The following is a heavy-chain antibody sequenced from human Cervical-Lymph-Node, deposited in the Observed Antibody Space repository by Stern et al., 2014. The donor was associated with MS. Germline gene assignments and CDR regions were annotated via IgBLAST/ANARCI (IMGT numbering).Heavy chain of an antibody. CDR3: ARQTTAWASDV. CDR2: IYPGASET. V-gene: IGHV5-51*01. CDR1: GYKFSIYW. D-gene: IGHD1-14*01. Sequence: VQLGQSGAELIRPGESLKISCKGSGYKFSIYWTAWVRQMPGKGLEWMGIIYPGASETRSSPSFQGQVTMSADKSTSTAYLQWSSLNASDPAMYFCARQTTAWASDVWGQGTLVTVSS. J-gene: IGHJ4*02.